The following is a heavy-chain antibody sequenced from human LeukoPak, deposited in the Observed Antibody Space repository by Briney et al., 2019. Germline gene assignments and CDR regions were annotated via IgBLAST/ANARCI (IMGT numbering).Heavy chain of an antibody. CDR2: IYYSGST. D-gene: IGHD3-10*01. CDR1: GGSISSGDYY. CDR3: ARVTGGSGSYYSPLHYYFDY. V-gene: IGHV4-30-4*01. Sequence: SETLSLTCTVSGGSISSGDYYWSWIRQPPGKGLEWIGYIYYSGSTYYNPSLKSRVTISVDTSKNQFSLKLSSVTAADTAVYYCARVTGGSGSYYSPLHYYFDYWGQGTLVTVPS. J-gene: IGHJ4*02.